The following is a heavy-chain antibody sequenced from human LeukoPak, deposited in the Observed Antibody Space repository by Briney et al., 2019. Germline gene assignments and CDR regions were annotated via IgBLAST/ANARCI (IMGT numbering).Heavy chain of an antibody. J-gene: IGHJ4*02. Sequence: GGSLRLSCAASGFTFSRYAMSGGREAPGKGVEWVSAISGSGGSTYYADSVKGRFTISRDNSKNTLYLQMTSLRAEDTAVYYCAKDQKSGVDTAMASWGQGTLVTVSS. CDR2: ISGSGGST. V-gene: IGHV3-23*01. CDR3: AKDQKSGVDTAMAS. D-gene: IGHD5-18*01. CDR1: GFTFSRYA.